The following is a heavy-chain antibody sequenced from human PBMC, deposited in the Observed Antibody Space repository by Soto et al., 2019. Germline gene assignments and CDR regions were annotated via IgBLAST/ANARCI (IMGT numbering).Heavy chain of an antibody. CDR3: ARDKDWAFDY. CDR2: IFASSTTI. D-gene: IGHD3-9*01. Sequence: GGSLRLSCVASGFTFSSYSMVWVRQAPGKGLEWVSYIFASSTTIYYTDSVKGRFTVSRDNAQNSLFLLMNSLRAEDTAVYYCARDKDWAFDYWGRGTLVTVSS. J-gene: IGHJ4*02. CDR1: GFTFSSYS. V-gene: IGHV3-48*04.